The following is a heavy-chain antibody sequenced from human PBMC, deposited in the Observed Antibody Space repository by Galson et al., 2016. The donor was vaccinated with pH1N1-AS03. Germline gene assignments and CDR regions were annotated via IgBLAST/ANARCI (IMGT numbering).Heavy chain of an antibody. CDR1: GGSIRSYY. V-gene: IGHV4-59*01. D-gene: IGHD4-17*01. CDR3: ARGNYGDYGGAD. Sequence: LSLTCAVSGGSIRSYYWNWIRQSPGQEMEWIGYIYNGGSTNYNPSLNNRVTISLDKSKNQIFLRLSSVTTSDTAVYYCARGNYGDYGGADWGQGTLVIVSS. CDR2: IYNGGST. J-gene: IGHJ1*01.